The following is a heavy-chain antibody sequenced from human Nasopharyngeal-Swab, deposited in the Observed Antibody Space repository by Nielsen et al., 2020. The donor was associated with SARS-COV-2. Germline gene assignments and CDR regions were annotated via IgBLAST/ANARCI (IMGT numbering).Heavy chain of an antibody. CDR1: GYTFTDYY. J-gene: IGHJ5*02. CDR2: INPNNGGT. CDR3: AKTTYDFWTGYFAALDS. Sequence: ASVKVSCKPSGYTFTDYYMHWVRQAPGRGLEWMGWINPNNGGTNSPLKFLGRVTLTRDTSISTAYMELSRLTSDDTAIYYCAKTTYDFWTGYFAALDSWGQGSLVTISS. V-gene: IGHV1-2*02. D-gene: IGHD3-3*01.